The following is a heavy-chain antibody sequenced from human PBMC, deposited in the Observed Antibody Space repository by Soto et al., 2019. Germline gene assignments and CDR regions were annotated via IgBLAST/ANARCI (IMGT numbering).Heavy chain of an antibody. Sequence: SETLSLTCTVSGGSISSSSYYWGWIRQPPGKGLEWIGSIYYSGSTYYNPSLKSRVTISVDTSKNQFSLKLSSVTAADTAVYYCASSDTYYYDSSGYYYFDYWDQGTLVTVSS. CDR2: IYYSGST. J-gene: IGHJ4*02. V-gene: IGHV4-39*01. CDR1: GGSISSSSYY. CDR3: ASSDTYYYDSSGYYYFDY. D-gene: IGHD3-22*01.